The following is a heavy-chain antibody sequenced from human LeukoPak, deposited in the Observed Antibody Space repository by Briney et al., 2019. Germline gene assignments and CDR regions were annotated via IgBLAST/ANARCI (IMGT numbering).Heavy chain of an antibody. V-gene: IGHV3-7*02. CDR3: ARLKGERSLFEY. D-gene: IGHD2-21*01. CDR1: GFTLSTYW. Sequence: GGSLRLSCAASGFTLSTYWMTWVRQAPGKGLEWVANIKQDGSEKYYADSVKGRFTISRDNAKNSLYLQMNSLRAEDTAVYYWARLKGERSLFEYWGQGTLVTVSS. CDR2: IKQDGSEK. J-gene: IGHJ4*02.